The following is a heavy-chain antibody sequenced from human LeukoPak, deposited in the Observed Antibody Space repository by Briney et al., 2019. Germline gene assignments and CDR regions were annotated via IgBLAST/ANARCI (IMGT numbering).Heavy chain of an antibody. CDR1: GFTFSSYW. J-gene: IGHJ3*02. D-gene: IGHD2-2*01. V-gene: IGHV3-7*01. CDR2: IKQDGSEK. CDR3: ARATEIVVLPGAISWVFDI. Sequence: PGGSLRLSCAASGFTFSSYWMSWVRQAPGKGLEWVANIKQDGSEKYYVDSVKGRFTISRDNAKNSLYLQMNSLRAEDTAVYYCARATEIVVLPGAISWVFDIWGQGTMVTVSS.